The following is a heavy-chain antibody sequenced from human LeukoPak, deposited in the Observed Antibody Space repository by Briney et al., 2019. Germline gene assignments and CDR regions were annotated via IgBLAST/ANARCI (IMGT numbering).Heavy chain of an antibody. V-gene: IGHV1-3*01. J-gene: IGHJ4*02. Sequence: GASVKVSCKASGYTFTSYAMHWVRQAPGQRLEWMGWINAGNGNTKYSQKFQGRVTITRDTSASTAYMELSSLRSEDTAVYYCAREMWYYDSSGCYLDDWGQGTLVTVSS. D-gene: IGHD3-22*01. CDR2: INAGNGNT. CDR3: AREMWYYDSSGCYLDD. CDR1: GYTFTSYA.